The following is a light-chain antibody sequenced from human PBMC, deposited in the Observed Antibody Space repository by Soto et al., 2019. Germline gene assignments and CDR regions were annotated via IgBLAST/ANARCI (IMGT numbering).Light chain of an antibody. V-gene: IGLV2-8*01. CDR1: RSDVGAYNY. J-gene: IGLJ2*01. CDR2: EVS. CDR3: SSYAGSNNFVV. Sequence: QSALTQPPSASGSPGQSVTISCTGTRSDVGAYNYVSSYQQHPGKAPKLMIYEVSKRPSGVPDRFSGSKSGNTASLTVSWLQAENEADYYCSSYAGSNNFVVFGGGTQLTVL.